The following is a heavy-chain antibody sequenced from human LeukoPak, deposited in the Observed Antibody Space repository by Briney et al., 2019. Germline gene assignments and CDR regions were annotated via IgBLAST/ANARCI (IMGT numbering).Heavy chain of an antibody. D-gene: IGHD6-13*01. Sequence: GGSLRLSCAASGFTFSSYAMHWVRQAPGKGLEWVAVISYDGSNKYYADSVKGRFTISRDNSKNTLYLQMNSLRAEDTAVHYCARRYSSSLDYWGQGTLVTVSS. CDR2: ISYDGSNK. CDR3: ARRYSSSLDY. CDR1: GFTFSSYA. V-gene: IGHV3-30-3*01. J-gene: IGHJ4*02.